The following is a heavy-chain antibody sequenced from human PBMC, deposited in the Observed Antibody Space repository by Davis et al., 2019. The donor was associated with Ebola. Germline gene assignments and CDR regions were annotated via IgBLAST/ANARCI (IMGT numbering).Heavy chain of an antibody. Sequence: GESLKISCAASGFTFSSYWMSWVRQAPGKGLEWVANIKQDGSEKYYVDSVKGRFTISRDNAKNSLYLQMNSLRAEDTALYYCAKDCADFWSGPLGMDVWGQGTTVTVSS. CDR1: GFTFSSYW. CDR2: IKQDGSEK. J-gene: IGHJ6*02. CDR3: AKDCADFWSGPLGMDV. D-gene: IGHD3-3*01. V-gene: IGHV3-7*03.